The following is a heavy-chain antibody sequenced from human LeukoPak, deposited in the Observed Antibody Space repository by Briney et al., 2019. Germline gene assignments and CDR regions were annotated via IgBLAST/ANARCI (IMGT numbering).Heavy chain of an antibody. CDR2: IIPIFGTA. CDR1: GGTFSSYA. D-gene: IGHD6-13*01. J-gene: IGHJ4*02. V-gene: IGHV1-69*13. CDR3: AREPRSSSWYHGRPVPVFDY. Sequence: GASVTVSRKASGGTFSSYAISWVRQAPGQGLEWMGGIIPIFGTANYAQKFQGRVTITADESTSTAYMELSSLRSEDTAVYYCAREPRSSSWYHGRPVPVFDYWGQGTLVTVSS.